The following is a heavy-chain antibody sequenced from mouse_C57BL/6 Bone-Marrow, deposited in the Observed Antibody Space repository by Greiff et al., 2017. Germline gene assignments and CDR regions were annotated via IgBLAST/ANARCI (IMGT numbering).Heavy chain of an antibody. CDR2: IYPGSGST. V-gene: IGHV1-55*01. CDR1: GYTFTSYW. Sequence: QVQLQQPGAELVKPGASVKMSCKASGYTFTSYWITWVKQRPGQGLEWIGDIYPGSGSTNYNEKFKSKATLTVDTSSSTAYMQLSSLTSEDSAVYYCARSGDGSSFHWYFDVWGTGTTVTVSS. CDR3: ARSGDGSSFHWYFDV. D-gene: IGHD1-1*01. J-gene: IGHJ1*03.